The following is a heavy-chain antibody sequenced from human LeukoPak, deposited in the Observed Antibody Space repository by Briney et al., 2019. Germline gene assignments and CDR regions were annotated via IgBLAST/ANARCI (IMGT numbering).Heavy chain of an antibody. V-gene: IGHV3-30*02. CDR2: IRYDGSNK. D-gene: IGHD6-13*01. CDR3: AKDLYSSSWFYYFDY. J-gene: IGHJ4*02. Sequence: GGSLRLSCAASGFTFSSYGMHWVRQAPGKGLEWVAFIRYDGSNKYYADSVKGRFTISRDNSKNTLYLQINSLRAEDTAVYYCAKDLYSSSWFYYFDYWGQGTLVTVSS. CDR1: GFTFSSYG.